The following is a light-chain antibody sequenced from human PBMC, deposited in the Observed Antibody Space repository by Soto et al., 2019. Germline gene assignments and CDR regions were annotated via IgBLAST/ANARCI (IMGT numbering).Light chain of an antibody. CDR3: ASWDDSLNAVV. V-gene: IGLV1-44*01. Sequence: QSVLTQPPSASGTPGQRVSISCSGSISNIGRNTVTWYQHLPGTAPKLLIYSSNQRPSGVPDRFSGSKSGTSASLAISGLQYEDEADYSGASWDDSLNAVVFGGGTKLTVL. CDR2: SSN. CDR1: ISNIGRNT. J-gene: IGLJ2*01.